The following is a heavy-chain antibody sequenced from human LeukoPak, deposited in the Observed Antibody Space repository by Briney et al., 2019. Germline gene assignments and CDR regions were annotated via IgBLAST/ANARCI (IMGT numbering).Heavy chain of an antibody. V-gene: IGHV1-2*02. CDR2: INPNSGGT. D-gene: IGHD2-2*02. Sequence: ASVKVSCKASGYTFTGYYMHWVRQAPGQGLEWIGWINPNSGGTNYAQKFQGRVTMTRDTSISTAYMELSRLRSDDTAVYYCARDKYCSSTSCYTDAFDIWGQGTMVTVSS. CDR3: ARDKYCSSTSCYTDAFDI. CDR1: GYTFTGYY. J-gene: IGHJ3*02.